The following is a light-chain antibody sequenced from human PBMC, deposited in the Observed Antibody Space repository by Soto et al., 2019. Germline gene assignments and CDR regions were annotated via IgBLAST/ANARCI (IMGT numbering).Light chain of an antibody. J-gene: IGKJ3*01. CDR1: QTIGRY. V-gene: IGKV1-39*01. CDR2: GVS. CDR3: QQTFTSLFT. Sequence: DIQMTQSPSTLSASVGDRVTITCRASQTIGRYLSWYQQKPGTAPKVLIYGVSSLQAEVPSRFSGSGSGTDFTLTISSLQPEDFATYYCQQTFTSLFTFGPGTRVDVK.